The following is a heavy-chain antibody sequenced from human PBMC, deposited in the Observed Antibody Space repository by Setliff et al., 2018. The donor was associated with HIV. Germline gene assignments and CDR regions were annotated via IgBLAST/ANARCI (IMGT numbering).Heavy chain of an antibody. Sequence: GGSLRLSCAASGFTFSNFGIYWVRQAPGKGLEWVSFISGSGGNTHYADSVKGRFTISRDNSKNTLFLQMVSLRVEDTALYYCAKDYVARRSYTYGYDYWGQGTLVTV. CDR2: ISGSGGNT. V-gene: IGHV3-23*01. J-gene: IGHJ4*02. CDR1: GFTFSNFG. D-gene: IGHD5-18*01. CDR3: AKDYVARRSYTYGYDY.